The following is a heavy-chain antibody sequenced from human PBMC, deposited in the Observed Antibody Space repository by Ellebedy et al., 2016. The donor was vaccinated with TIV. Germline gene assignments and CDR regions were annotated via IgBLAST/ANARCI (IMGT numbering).Heavy chain of an antibody. J-gene: IGHJ4*02. CDR2: IKQDGSEQ. Sequence: GESLKISCAASGLTFTDYWMNWFRQARGKGLEWVANIKQDGSEQNYVGSVKGRFTISRDNAKNSLSLQMNTLRTEDTAVYYCAGGRGWLVDYWGQGIMVTVSS. D-gene: IGHD6-19*01. V-gene: IGHV3-7*01. CDR1: GLTFTDYW. CDR3: AGGRGWLVDY.